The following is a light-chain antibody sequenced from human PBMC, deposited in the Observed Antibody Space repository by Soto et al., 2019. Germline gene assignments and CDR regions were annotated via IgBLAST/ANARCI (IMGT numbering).Light chain of an antibody. CDR1: QSVSSY. CDR2: ATS. CDR3: QQSYSTPYT. V-gene: IGKV1-39*01. J-gene: IGKJ2*01. Sequence: DIQMTQSPSSLSASVGDRVTITCRASQSVSSYLNWYQQKPGKAPKLLIYATSSLQSGVPSRFSGSGSGTDFTLTISSLQPEDFATYYCQQSYSTPYTFGQGTNLEMK.